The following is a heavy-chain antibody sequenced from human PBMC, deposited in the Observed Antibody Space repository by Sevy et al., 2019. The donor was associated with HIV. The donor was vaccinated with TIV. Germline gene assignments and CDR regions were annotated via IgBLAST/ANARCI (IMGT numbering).Heavy chain of an antibody. D-gene: IGHD3-22*01. V-gene: IGHV3-23*01. CDR1: GFTFSTYA. CDR3: AKDAYYYDSSGYSMSQWYYGMDV. Sequence: GGSLRLSCAASGFTFSTYAMSWVRQAPGKGLEWVSVISGSGGDTYYADSVKGRFTISRDNSKNTRYLQMNNLRAEDTAVYYCAKDAYYYDSSGYSMSQWYYGMDVWGQGTTVTVSS. J-gene: IGHJ6*02. CDR2: ISGSGGDT.